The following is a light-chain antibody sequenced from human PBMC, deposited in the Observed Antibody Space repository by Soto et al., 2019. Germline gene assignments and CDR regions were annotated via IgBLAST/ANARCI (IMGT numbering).Light chain of an antibody. V-gene: IGKV1-39*01. Sequence: DIQMTQSPSSLSASVGDRVTITCRASQSISSYLNWYQQKPGKAPKLLIYAASSLQSGVPSRFSGSGSGTDFTLTISCLQPEDFATYYCQQSYSTPEHTFGGVTKV. J-gene: IGKJ4*01. CDR1: QSISSY. CDR3: QQSYSTPEHT. CDR2: AAS.